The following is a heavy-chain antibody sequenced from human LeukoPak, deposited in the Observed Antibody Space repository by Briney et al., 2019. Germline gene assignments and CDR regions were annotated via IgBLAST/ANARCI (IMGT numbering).Heavy chain of an antibody. J-gene: IGHJ5*02. V-gene: IGHV3-64*01. D-gene: IGHD6-13*01. CDR1: GFTFSSYA. CDR3: ARSIAAAVPYNWFDP. Sequence: PGGSLRLSCAASGFTFSSYAMHWVRQAPGKGLEYVSAISSNGGSTYYANSVKGRFTISRDNSKNTLYLQMGSLRAEDMAVYYCARSIAAAVPYNWFDPWGQGTLVTVSS. CDR2: ISSNGGST.